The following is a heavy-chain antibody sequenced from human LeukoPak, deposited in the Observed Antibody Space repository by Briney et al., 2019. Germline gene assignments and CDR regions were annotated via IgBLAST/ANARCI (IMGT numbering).Heavy chain of an antibody. V-gene: IGHV3-30*04. CDR2: ISYDGSNK. D-gene: IGHD2-15*01. CDR3: ARGKRVVVAARGMDY. J-gene: IGHJ4*02. Sequence: GGSLRLSCAASGFTFSSYAMHWVRQAPGKGLEWLAVISYDGSNKYYADSVKGRFTISRDNSKNTLYLQMNSLRAEDTAVYYCARGKRVVVAARGMDYWGQGTLVTVSS. CDR1: GFTFSSYA.